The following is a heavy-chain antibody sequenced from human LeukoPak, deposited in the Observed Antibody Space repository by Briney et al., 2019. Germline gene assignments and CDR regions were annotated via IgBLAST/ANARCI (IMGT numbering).Heavy chain of an antibody. CDR3: ARDTVNGPFVISLDY. J-gene: IGHJ4*02. CDR1: GFTFSNSE. Sequence: TGGSLRLSCVASGFTFSNSEMNWVRQAPGKGLEWVSYMSRSGSVIYYADSVKGRFTISRDNAKNSLYLQVNSLRAEDTAVYYCARDTVNGPFVISLDYWGQGALVTVSS. V-gene: IGHV3-48*03. D-gene: IGHD2-8*01. CDR2: MSRSGSVI.